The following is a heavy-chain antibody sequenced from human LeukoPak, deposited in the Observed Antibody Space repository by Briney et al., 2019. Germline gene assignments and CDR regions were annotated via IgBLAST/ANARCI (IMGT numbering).Heavy chain of an antibody. CDR1: GGSISSSSYY. CDR2: IYYSGST. V-gene: IGHV4-39*01. J-gene: IGHJ5*02. CDR3: ARHGYCSGGSCYSFWFDP. D-gene: IGHD2-15*01. Sequence: PSETLSLTCTVSGGSISSSSYYWGWIRQPPGKGLEWIGSIYYSGSTYYNPSLKSRVTISVDTSKNQFSLKLSSVTAADTAVYYCARHGYCSGGSCYSFWFDPWDQGTLVTVSS.